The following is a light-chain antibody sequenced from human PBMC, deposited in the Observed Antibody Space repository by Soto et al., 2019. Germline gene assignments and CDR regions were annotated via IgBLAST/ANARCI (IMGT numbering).Light chain of an antibody. CDR2: GAS. J-gene: IGKJ4*01. CDR1: QSATSNY. Sequence: EIVLTQSPGTLSLSPGERATLSCMASQSATSNYLAWYQQKPGQAPRLLIYGASSRATGTPDRFSGSGSGTDFTLTISRLEPEDFAMYYCHQYGSSPHTFGGGTKVEIK. V-gene: IGKV3-20*01. CDR3: HQYGSSPHT.